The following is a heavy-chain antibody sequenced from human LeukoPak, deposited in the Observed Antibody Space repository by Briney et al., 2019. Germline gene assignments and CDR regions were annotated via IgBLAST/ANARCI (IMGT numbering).Heavy chain of an antibody. CDR3: ARETGSGWDYFDY. CDR2: IYYSEST. V-gene: IGHV4-59*01. D-gene: IGHD6-19*01. CDR1: GGSISSYY. J-gene: IGHJ4*02. Sequence: PSESLSLTCTVSGGSISSYYWSWIRQPPGKGLECIAYIYYSESTHYNRSLKSRVTISVDTSKNQFSLKLSSVTAADTAVYYCARETGSGWDYFDYWGQGTLVTVS.